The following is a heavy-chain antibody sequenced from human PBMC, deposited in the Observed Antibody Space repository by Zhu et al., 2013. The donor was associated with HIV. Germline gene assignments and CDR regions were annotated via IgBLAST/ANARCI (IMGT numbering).Heavy chain of an antibody. CDR3: AREYRGYDAFDI. CDR2: IIPIFGTA. J-gene: IGHJ3*02. D-gene: IGHD2-21*01. Sequence: QVQLVQSGAGVKKPGSSVRVSCKASGGTFSSYAISWVRQAPGQGLEWMGGIIPIFGTANYAQKFQGRVTITADKSTDTAYMELRSLRSEDTAVFYXAREYRGYDAFDIWGQGTMVTVSS. CDR1: GGTFSSYA. V-gene: IGHV1-69*06.